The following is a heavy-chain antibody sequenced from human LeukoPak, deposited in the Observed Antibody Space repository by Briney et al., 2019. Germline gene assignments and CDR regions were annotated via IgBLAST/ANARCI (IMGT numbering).Heavy chain of an antibody. D-gene: IGHD1-26*01. CDR3: ANPPSIVGETYDAFDI. CDR2: ISASGGST. J-gene: IGHJ3*02. Sequence: PGGSLRLSCAASGFASGFTFSSYAMSWVRQAPGKGLEWVSAISASGGSTHCADSVKGRFTISRDNSKNTVYLQMNSLRAEDTAVYYCANPPSIVGETYDAFDIWGQGTMVTVSS. CDR1: GFTFSSYA. V-gene: IGHV3-23*01.